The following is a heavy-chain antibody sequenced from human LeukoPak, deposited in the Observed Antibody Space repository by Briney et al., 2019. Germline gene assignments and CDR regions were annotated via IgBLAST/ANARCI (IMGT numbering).Heavy chain of an antibody. CDR2: ISHDGTTK. J-gene: IGHJ4*02. V-gene: IGHV3-30-3*01. CDR3: VKGFYYNSRTYSSPLNY. D-gene: IGHD3-22*01. CDR1: GFTFDSNV. Sequence: PGRSLRLSCVASGFTFDSNVMNWVRQAPDKGLEWVAFISHDGTTKFYAVSVKGRFTISRDSSKNILYLQMNSLRTEDTAVYYCVKGFYYNSRTYSSPLNYWGQGTLVTVSS.